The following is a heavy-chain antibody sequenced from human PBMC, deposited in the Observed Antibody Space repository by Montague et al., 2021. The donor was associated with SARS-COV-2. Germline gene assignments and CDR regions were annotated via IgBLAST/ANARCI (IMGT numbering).Heavy chain of an antibody. D-gene: IGHD5-18*01. CDR2: ISHSEST. Sequence: SETLSLTCAVYGGSFSGYYWSWIRQPPGKGLEWIGEISHSESTNYNPSLKSRVTISVDTSKNQFSLKLSSVTAADTAVYYCVRGRGIQLWFNYYYYMDVWGKGTTVTVSS. V-gene: IGHV4-34*01. J-gene: IGHJ6*03. CDR3: VRGRGIQLWFNYYYYMDV. CDR1: GGSFSGYY.